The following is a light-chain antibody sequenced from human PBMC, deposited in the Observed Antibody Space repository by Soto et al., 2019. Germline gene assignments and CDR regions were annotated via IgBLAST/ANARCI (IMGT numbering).Light chain of an antibody. J-gene: IGKJ4*01. Sequence: DIVMTQSPDSLAVSLGERATINCKSSQSVLYSSNNKNYLAWYQQKPGQPPKLLISWASSRESVVPDRFSGSGSGTDFTLTISSLQAEDVAVYSCQQYYTAPLTFGGGTKVEIK. CDR1: QSVLYSSNNKNY. CDR2: WAS. V-gene: IGKV4-1*01. CDR3: QQYYTAPLT.